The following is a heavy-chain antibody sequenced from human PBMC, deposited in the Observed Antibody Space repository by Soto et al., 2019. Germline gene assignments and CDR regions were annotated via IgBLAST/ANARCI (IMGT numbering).Heavy chain of an antibody. D-gene: IGHD6-13*01. V-gene: IGHV4-31*03. J-gene: IGHJ4*02. CDR3: ARDREQYSSSTFDY. CDR1: GGSISSGGYY. Sequence: QVQLQESGPGLVKPSQTLSLTCTVSGGSISSGGYYWSWIRQHPGKGLEWIGYIYYSGSTYYNPSPKSRGNISVDTSKNQFSLKLSSVTAGDTAVYYCARDREQYSSSTFDYWGQGTLVTVSS. CDR2: IYYSGST.